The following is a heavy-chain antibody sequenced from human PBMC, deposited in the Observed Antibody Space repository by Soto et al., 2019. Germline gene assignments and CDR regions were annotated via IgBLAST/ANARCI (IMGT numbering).Heavy chain of an antibody. CDR1: GFTFSSYA. Sequence: PGGSLRLSCAASGFTFSSYAMHWVRQAPGKGLEWVAVISYDGSNKYYADSVKGRFTISRDNSKNTLYLQMNSLRAEDTAVYYCASPQTLDCTNGVCSYYYYYGMDVWGQGTTVTVSS. D-gene: IGHD2-8*01. CDR2: ISYDGSNK. J-gene: IGHJ6*02. CDR3: ASPQTLDCTNGVCSYYYYYGMDV. V-gene: IGHV3-30-3*01.